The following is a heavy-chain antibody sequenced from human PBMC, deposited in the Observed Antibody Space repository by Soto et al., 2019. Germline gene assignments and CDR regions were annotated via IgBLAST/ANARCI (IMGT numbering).Heavy chain of an antibody. D-gene: IGHD5-12*01. Sequence: EVQLVESGGGLVQPGGSLRLSCAASGFTFSSYAMHWVLQAPGKGLEYVSAISSNGGSTYYANSVKGRFTISRDNSKNTLYLQMGSLRAEDMAVYYCARRDGYNFDYWGQGTLVTVSS. CDR2: ISSNGGST. CDR1: GFTFSSYA. J-gene: IGHJ4*02. V-gene: IGHV3-64*01. CDR3: ARRDGYNFDY.